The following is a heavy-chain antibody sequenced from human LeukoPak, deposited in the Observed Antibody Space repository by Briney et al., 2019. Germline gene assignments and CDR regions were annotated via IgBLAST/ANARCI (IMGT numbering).Heavy chain of an antibody. CDR3: TTDEDWNYARKDV. Sequence: GRSLRLSCAASGFTFNYAWMSWVRQVPGKGLEWVGQTVSEIDGGTTDYAAPVKGRLTISRDDSKSTLYLQTNSLKIEDTAVYYCTTDEDWNYARKDVWGQGATVIVSS. J-gene: IGHJ6*01. V-gene: IGHV3-15*04. CDR1: GFTFNYAW. CDR2: TVSEIDGGTT. D-gene: IGHD1-7*01.